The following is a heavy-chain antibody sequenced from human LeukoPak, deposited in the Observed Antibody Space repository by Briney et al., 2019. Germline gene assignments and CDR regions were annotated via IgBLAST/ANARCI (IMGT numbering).Heavy chain of an antibody. CDR3: ARGESIAVLTPQWAEYFQH. V-gene: IGHV3-7*04. Sequence: GGSLRLSCAASGFTFGSYWMNWVRQAPGKGLEWVADINEDGSEKYYVDSVKGRFTISRDNTTNSLYLQMNSLGNEDTAIYYCARGESIAVLTPQWAEYFQHWGQGTLVTVSS. CDR1: GFTFGSYW. J-gene: IGHJ1*01. D-gene: IGHD2-21*01. CDR2: INEDGSEK.